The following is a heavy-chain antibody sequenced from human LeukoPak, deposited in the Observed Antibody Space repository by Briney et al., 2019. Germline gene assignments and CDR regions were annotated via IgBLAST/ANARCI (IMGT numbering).Heavy chain of an antibody. J-gene: IGHJ6*02. D-gene: IGHD2-21*02. CDR1: GYTFTSFG. CDR3: ARSRIVVVTAIPNYYGMDV. CDR2: ISAYNGNT. Sequence: ASVKVSCKASGYTFTSFGIRWVRQAPGQGLEWMGWISAYNGNTNYAQKLQGRVTMTTDTSTSTAYMELRSLRSDDTAVYYCARSRIVVVTAIPNYYGMDVWGQGTTVTVSS. V-gene: IGHV1-18*01.